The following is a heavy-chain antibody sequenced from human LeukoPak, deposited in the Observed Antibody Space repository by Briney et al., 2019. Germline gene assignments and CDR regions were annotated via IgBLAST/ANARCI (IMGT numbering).Heavy chain of an antibody. CDR2: ISSSSSYI. Sequence: PGGSLRLSCAASGFTFSSYSMNWVRQAPGKGLEWVSSISSSSSYIYYADSVKGRFTISRDNAKNSLYLQMNSLRAEDTAVYYCARAGVAAAEYGMDVWGQGTTVTVSS. CDR1: GFTFSSYS. J-gene: IGHJ6*02. CDR3: ARAGVAAAEYGMDV. D-gene: IGHD6-13*01. V-gene: IGHV3-21*01.